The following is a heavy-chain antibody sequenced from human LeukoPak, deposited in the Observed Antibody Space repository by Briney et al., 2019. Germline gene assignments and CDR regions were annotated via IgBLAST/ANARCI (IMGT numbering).Heavy chain of an antibody. CDR3: AQGRVGYDRYSADN. Sequence: SVKFSCKASGGTFSSYAISWVRQAPGQGLEWMGGIIPIFGTANYAQKFQGRVTITADESTSTAYMELSSLRSEDTAVYYCAQGRVGYDRYSADNWGQGTLVTVSS. D-gene: IGHD5-12*01. V-gene: IGHV1-69*13. CDR2: IIPIFGTA. J-gene: IGHJ4*02. CDR1: GGTFSSYA.